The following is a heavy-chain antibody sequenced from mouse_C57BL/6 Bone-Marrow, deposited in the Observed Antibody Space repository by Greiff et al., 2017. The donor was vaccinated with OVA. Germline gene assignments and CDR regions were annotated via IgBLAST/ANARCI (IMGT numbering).Heavy chain of an antibody. CDR1: GFTFSDYG. CDR2: ISSGSSTI. CDR3: ARDGYCPFDY. Sequence: EVMLVESGGGLVKPGGSLKLSCAASGFTFSDYGMHWVRQAPEKGLEWVAYISSGSSTIYYADTVKGRFTISRDNAKNTLFLQMTSLTSEDTATYYCARDGYCPFDYWGQGTTLTVSS. J-gene: IGHJ2*01. D-gene: IGHD2-3*01. V-gene: IGHV5-17*01.